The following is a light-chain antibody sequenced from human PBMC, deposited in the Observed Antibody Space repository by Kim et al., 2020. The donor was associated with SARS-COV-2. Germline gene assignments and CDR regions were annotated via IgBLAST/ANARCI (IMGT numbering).Light chain of an antibody. CDR1: QNIGSY. CDR3: QERKT. Sequence: ESVLTQSPATLSLSPGERATLSCRASQNIGSYLVWYQQRVGQAPRLLIYDASKRATGVPPRFSGGGSGTDFTLTISSLEPEDFAVYYCQERKTFGPGTKVDIK. J-gene: IGKJ3*01. CDR2: DAS. V-gene: IGKV3-11*01.